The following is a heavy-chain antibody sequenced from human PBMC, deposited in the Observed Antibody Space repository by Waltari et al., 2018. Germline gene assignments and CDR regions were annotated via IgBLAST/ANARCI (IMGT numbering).Heavy chain of an antibody. J-gene: IGHJ4*02. CDR3: ARGRGGSGYDY. D-gene: IGHD5-12*01. CDR2: IKHRGTT. Sequence: QVQLQESGPGLVKPSGTLSLTCAVSGGSISSSNWWIWVRQPPGKGLEWIGEIKHRGTTNAKPYLKSRVTISVDKSKNQFSLKMSLGTAAETAVYYWARGRGGSGYDYWGQGTLVTVSS. V-gene: IGHV4-4*02. CDR1: GGSISSSNW.